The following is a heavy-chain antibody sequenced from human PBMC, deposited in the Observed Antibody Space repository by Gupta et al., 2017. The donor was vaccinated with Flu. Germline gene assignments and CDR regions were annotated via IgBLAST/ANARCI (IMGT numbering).Heavy chain of an antibody. CDR1: VGSFSGYY. CDR2: INHSGRT. Sequence: QVQLQQLGAGLFNPSETLSLTCAVYVGSFSGYYWSWIRQPPGKGLEWIGEINHSGRTNYNPSRKRRVTISVDTSKNQVARKLSSVTAAETDVDYCARGVAIVTGYYMGWFDTGGQGTLVTVFS. V-gene: IGHV4-34*01. CDR3: ARGVAIVTGYYMGWFDT. D-gene: IGHD3-9*01. J-gene: IGHJ5*02.